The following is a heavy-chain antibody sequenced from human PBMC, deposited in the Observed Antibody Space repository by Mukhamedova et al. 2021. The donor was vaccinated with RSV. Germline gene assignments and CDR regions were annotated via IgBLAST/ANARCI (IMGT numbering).Heavy chain of an antibody. CDR3: SXXXXXXXXXFDXXXXXXXYY. V-gene: IGHV4-30-2*05. Sequence: GWIGYIYYSGSTYYNPSLKSRVTISLDTSKNQFSLKLSSVTAAXTAVYYFSXXXXXXXXXFDXXXXXXXYYWC. J-gene: IGHJ4*01. CDR2: IYYSGST. D-gene: IGHD3-3*01.